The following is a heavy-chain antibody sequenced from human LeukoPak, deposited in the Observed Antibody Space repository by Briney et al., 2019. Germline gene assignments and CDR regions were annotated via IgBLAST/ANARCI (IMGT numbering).Heavy chain of an antibody. V-gene: IGHV3-23*01. CDR1: GFSFNTYA. CDR3: STVEHF. D-gene: IGHD1-1*01. Sequence: GGSLRLSCAASGFSFNTYAMSWVRQAPGKGLEWVSAISNTGGSTYYADSVKGRFTISRDDVKNMLYLQMNSLRVEDTGLYYCSTVEHFWGQGTLVTVSS. J-gene: IGHJ4*02. CDR2: ISNTGGST.